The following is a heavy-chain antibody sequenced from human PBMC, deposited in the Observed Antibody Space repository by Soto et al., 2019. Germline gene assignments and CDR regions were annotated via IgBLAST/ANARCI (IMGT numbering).Heavy chain of an antibody. J-gene: IGHJ4*02. D-gene: IGHD1-26*01. CDR1: GFTFSRYA. V-gene: IGHV3-30-3*01. CDR2: ISLDGSNK. Sequence: QVQLVESGGGVVQPGRSLRLSCAASGFTFSRYAMHWVRQAPGKGLEWVAVISLDGSNKYYADSVKGRFTISKDNSKNKLYRQRNSLRPEDTAVYFCARVDEWELPPDYWGQGTLVTVSS. CDR3: ARVDEWELPPDY.